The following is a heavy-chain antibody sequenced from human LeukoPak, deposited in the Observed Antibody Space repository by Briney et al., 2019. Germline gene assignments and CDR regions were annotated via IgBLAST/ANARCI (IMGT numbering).Heavy chain of an antibody. CDR2: IYHSEST. D-gene: IGHD3-16*01. V-gene: IGHV4-38-2*02. Sequence: SSETLSLTCTVSGYSISRGYYWGWIRQPPGNGLEWIGSIYHSESTYYNPSLKSRVTISVDTSKNQFSLKLSSVTAADTAVYYCARDSAKLGYFDYWGQGTLVTVSS. CDR3: ARDSAKLGYFDY. CDR1: GYSISRGYY. J-gene: IGHJ4*02.